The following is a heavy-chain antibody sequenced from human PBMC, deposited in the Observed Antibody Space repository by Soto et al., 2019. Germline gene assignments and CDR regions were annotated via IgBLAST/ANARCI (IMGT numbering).Heavy chain of an antibody. CDR3: ARIRRSMASLGFDY. Sequence: QVQLVESGGGLVKPGGSLRLSCAVSGFIFSDYYMTWIRQAPGKGLEWVSYISSGGSFTSYADSVKGRFTISRDSAXHSLYLHMNSLRAEDTAGYYCARIRRSMASLGFDYWGQGTLVTVSS. V-gene: IGHV3-11*05. D-gene: IGHD2-8*01. CDR2: ISSGGSFT. J-gene: IGHJ4*02. CDR1: GFIFSDYY.